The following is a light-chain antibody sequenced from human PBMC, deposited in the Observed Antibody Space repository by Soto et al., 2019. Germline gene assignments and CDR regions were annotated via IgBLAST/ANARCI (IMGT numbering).Light chain of an antibody. J-gene: IGKJ1*01. CDR3: LQDYSYPRT. Sequence: AIQMTQSPSSLSASVGDRVIITCRASQAIRTELGWYQQRPGKAPKLLIYGTSNLQSGVPSRFSGSGSGTDFTLTINGLQSEDFATYYCLQDYSYPRTFGQGTKVAIK. CDR1: QAIRTE. V-gene: IGKV1-6*01. CDR2: GTS.